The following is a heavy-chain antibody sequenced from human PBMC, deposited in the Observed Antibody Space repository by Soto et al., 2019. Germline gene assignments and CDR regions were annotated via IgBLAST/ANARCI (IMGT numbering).Heavy chain of an antibody. D-gene: IGHD3-10*02. CDR1: GFTFSSYA. CDR3: ARDRGYYVPTYYFDY. J-gene: IGHJ4*02. CDR2: ISYDGGNK. Sequence: PGGSLRLSCAASGFTFSSYAMHWVRQAPGKGLEWVAVISYDGGNKYYADSVKGRFTISRDNSKNTLYLQMNSLRAEDTAVYYCARDRGYYVPTYYFDYWGQGTLVTVSS. V-gene: IGHV3-30-3*01.